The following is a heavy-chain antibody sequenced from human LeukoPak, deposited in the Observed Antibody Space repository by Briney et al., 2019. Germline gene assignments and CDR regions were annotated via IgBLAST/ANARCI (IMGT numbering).Heavy chain of an antibody. CDR2: IIPIFGTA. J-gene: IGHJ3*02. CDR1: GGTFSTYA. CDR3: ARYANGYCSGGSCYGDAFDI. Sequence: ASVKVSSTASGGTFSTYAISWVRQAPGQGLEWMGGIIPIFGTANYAQKFQGRVTITADESTSTAYMELSSLRSEDTAVYYCARYANGYCSGGSCYGDAFDIWGQGTMVTVSS. V-gene: IGHV1-69*01. D-gene: IGHD2-15*01.